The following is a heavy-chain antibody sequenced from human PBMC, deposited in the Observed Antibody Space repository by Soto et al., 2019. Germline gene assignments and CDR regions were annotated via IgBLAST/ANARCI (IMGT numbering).Heavy chain of an antibody. V-gene: IGHV4-30-4*01. CDR1: CGSISSGDYY. CDR3: ARGWRYYDSSGYYSGYAFDI. J-gene: IGHJ3*02. Sequence: PSETLSLTCTVSCGSISSGDYYWSWIRQPPGKGLEWIGYIYYSGSTYYNPSLKSRVTISVDTSKNQFSLKLSSVTAADTAVYYCARGWRYYDSSGYYSGYAFDIWGQGTMVTVSS. CDR2: IYYSGST. D-gene: IGHD3-22*01.